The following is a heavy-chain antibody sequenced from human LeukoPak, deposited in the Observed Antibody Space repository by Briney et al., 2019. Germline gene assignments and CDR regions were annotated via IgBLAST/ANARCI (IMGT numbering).Heavy chain of an antibody. CDR2: IYYSGST. V-gene: IGHV4-39*07. J-gene: IGHJ4*02. D-gene: IGHD6-13*01. CDR3: ARMYSSSWYAGQIYYFDY. Sequence: PSETLSLTCTVSGGSISSSSYYWGWIRQPPGKGLEWIGSIYYSGSTYYNPSLKSRVTISVDTSKNQFSLKLSSVTAADTAVYYCARMYSSSWYAGQIYYFDYWGQGTLVTVSS. CDR1: GGSISSSSYY.